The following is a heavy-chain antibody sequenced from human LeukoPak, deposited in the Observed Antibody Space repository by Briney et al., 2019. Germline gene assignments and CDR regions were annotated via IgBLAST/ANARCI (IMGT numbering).Heavy chain of an antibody. CDR2: ISSSSTNI. CDR3: ARDWRTSSYIYYLDY. D-gene: IGHD3-22*01. Sequence: GGSLRLSCAASGFAFSSYNINWVRQAPGKGLEWVSSISSSSTNIYYADSVKGRFTISRDNAKNSLYLQMNSLRAEDTAVYYCARDWRTSSYIYYLDYWGQGTLVTVSS. J-gene: IGHJ4*02. CDR1: GFAFSSYN. V-gene: IGHV3-21*01.